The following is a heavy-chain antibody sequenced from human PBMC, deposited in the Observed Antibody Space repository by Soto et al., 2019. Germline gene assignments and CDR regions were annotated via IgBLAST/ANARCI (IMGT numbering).Heavy chain of an antibody. J-gene: IGHJ4*02. V-gene: IGHV4-39*01. CDR2: IYYSGST. CDR1: GGSISSSSYY. CDR3: ARQGTVVVVAAVDY. Sequence: QLQLQESGPGLVKPSETLSLTCTVSGGSISSSSYYWGWIRQPPGKGLEWIGSIYYSGSTYYNPSLKSRVTISVDTSKNQFSLKLSSVTAADTAVYYCARQGTVVVVAAVDYWGQGTLVTVSS. D-gene: IGHD2-15*01.